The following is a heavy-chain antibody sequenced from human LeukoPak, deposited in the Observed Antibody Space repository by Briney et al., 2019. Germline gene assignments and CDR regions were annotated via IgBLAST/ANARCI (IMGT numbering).Heavy chain of an antibody. V-gene: IGHV3-48*03. D-gene: IGHD1-14*01. CDR2: ISSSGSAI. CDR1: GFTFSTYE. Sequence: GGSLRLSCAASGFTFSTYEMNWVRQAPGKGLEWVSYISSSGSAIQYADSVKGRFTISRDNSKNTLYLQMDSLRAEDTALYYCAKGSGINHYHWIDPWGQGTLVTVSS. J-gene: IGHJ5*02. CDR3: AKGSGINHYHWIDP.